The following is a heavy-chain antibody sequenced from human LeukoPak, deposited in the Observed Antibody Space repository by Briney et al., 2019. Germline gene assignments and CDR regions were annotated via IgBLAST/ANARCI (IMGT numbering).Heavy chain of an antibody. CDR2: ISYDGSNK. CDR3: AKDKNALCSITCRSEFDY. D-gene: IGHD2-2*01. CDR1: GFTFSSYA. Sequence: GRSLRLSCAASGFTFSSYAMHWVRQAPGKGLEWVAVISYDGSNKYYADSVKGRFTISRDNSKNTLYLQMNSLRAEDTAVYYCAKDKNALCSITCRSEFDYWGQGTLVTVSS. J-gene: IGHJ4*02. V-gene: IGHV3-30-3*01.